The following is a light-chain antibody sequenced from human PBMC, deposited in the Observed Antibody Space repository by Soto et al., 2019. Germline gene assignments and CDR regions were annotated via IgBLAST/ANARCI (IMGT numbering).Light chain of an antibody. V-gene: IGKV3D-20*02. CDR3: QQRSNWPPIT. CDR2: AAS. CDR1: QSVSSDY. J-gene: IGKJ5*01. Sequence: EIVLTQSPGTLSLSPGERATLSCRASQSVSSDYLAWYQQRPGQAPRLLIYAASSRATGIPDRFSGSGSGTDFTLTISSLEPEDFAVYYCQQRSNWPPITVGQGTRLEIK.